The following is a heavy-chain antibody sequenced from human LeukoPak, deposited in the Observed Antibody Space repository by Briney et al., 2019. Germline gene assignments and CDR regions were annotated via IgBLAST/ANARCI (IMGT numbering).Heavy chain of an antibody. V-gene: IGHV3-21*01. D-gene: IGHD4-17*01. Sequence: GGSLRLSCAASGFTFSTYTINWVRQAPGKGLEWVSSISSSGTSTYYADSVKGRFTVSRDNAKNSLYLQMNSLRPEVTAVYYCARGTMTTATFDYWGQGTLVTVSS. J-gene: IGHJ4*02. CDR1: GFTFSTYT. CDR2: ISSSGTST. CDR3: ARGTMTTATFDY.